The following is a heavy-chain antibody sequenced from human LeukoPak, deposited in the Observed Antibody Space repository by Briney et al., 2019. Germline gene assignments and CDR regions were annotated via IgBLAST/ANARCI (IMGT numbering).Heavy chain of an antibody. Sequence: GGSLRLSCTASGFTFSSYSLNWVRQAPGKGLEWVSSVSTGSNYIYYADSVKGRFTISRDNDKNSLYLQMNSLGVEDTAVYYCARLSYRLGSALGAYYYYYYMDVWGKGTTVTVSS. CDR2: VSTGSNYI. V-gene: IGHV3-21*01. D-gene: IGHD3-16*01. CDR3: ARLSYRLGSALGAYYYYYYMDV. J-gene: IGHJ6*03. CDR1: GFTFSSYS.